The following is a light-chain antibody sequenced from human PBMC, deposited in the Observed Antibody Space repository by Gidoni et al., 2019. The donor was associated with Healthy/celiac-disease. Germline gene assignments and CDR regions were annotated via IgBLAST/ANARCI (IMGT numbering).Light chain of an antibody. CDR1: QSVSSRY. V-gene: IGKV3-20*01. Sequence: ELVLTQSPGTLSLSPGERATLSCRASQSVSSRYLAWYQQKPGQAPRLLIYGASSRATGIPDRFSGSGSGTDFTLTISRLEPDYFAVYYCQQYGSSPEWTFGQGPKVEIK. CDR2: GAS. J-gene: IGKJ1*01. CDR3: QQYGSSPEWT.